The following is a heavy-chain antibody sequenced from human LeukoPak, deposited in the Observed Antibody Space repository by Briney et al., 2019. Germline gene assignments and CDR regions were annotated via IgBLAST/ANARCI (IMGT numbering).Heavy chain of an antibody. CDR1: GGSISSYY. CDR2: VVYSGST. D-gene: IGHD5-24*01. CDR3: ARHREMDSYDAFDV. J-gene: IGHJ3*01. Sequence: SETLPLTCTVSGGSISSYYWSWIRQPPGKGLEWIGFVVYSGSTNYNPSLKSRVTISIDTSNNQLSLKLGSVTAADTAVYYCARHREMDSYDAFDVWGQGTMVTVSS. V-gene: IGHV4-59*08.